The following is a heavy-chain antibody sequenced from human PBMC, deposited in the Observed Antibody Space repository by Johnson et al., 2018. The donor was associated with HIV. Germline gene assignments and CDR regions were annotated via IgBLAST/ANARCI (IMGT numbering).Heavy chain of an antibody. Sequence: QVQLVESGGGVVQPGRSLRLSCAASGFTFSSYGMHWVRQAPGKGLEWVAVISYAGSNKYYADSVKGRCTISRDNSKNKLYLQLNSLRAEDTAVYYCAKERGYNRREGHAFDIWGQGTMVTVSS. J-gene: IGHJ3*02. V-gene: IGHV3-30*18. CDR2: ISYAGSNK. CDR1: GFTFSSYG. D-gene: IGHD1-14*01. CDR3: AKERGYNRREGHAFDI.